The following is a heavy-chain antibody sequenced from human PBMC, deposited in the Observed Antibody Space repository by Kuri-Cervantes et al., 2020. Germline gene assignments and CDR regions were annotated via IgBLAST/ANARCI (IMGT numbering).Heavy chain of an antibody. CDR3: AKSLTLSFWGRYYAATSGPDWWY. J-gene: IGHJ4*02. V-gene: IGHV3-11*04. CDR1: GFTFSDYY. CDR2: ISSSGSTI. D-gene: IGHD1-26*01. Sequence: GESLKISCAASGFTFSDYYMSWIRQAPGKGLEWVSYISSSGSTIYYADSVKGRFTISRDNAKNSLYLQMNSLRAEDTAVYYCAKSLTLSFWGRYYAATSGPDWWYWGQGTLVTVSS.